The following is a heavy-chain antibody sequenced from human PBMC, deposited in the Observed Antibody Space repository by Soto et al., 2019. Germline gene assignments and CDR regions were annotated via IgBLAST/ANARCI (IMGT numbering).Heavy chain of an antibody. CDR3: ARHVPGAVTMNWLDP. J-gene: IGHJ5*02. CDR1: GGSIISSNFY. V-gene: IGHV4-39*01. CDR2: VEYGGST. Sequence: SETLSLTCTVSGGSIISSNFYWGWIRRPPGKGLEWIGSVEYGGSTYDNPSLKSRVTLSADTSKNQFSLKLTSVTAADTAIYYCARHVPGAVTMNWLDPWGHGTPVTVYS. D-gene: IGHD4-17*01.